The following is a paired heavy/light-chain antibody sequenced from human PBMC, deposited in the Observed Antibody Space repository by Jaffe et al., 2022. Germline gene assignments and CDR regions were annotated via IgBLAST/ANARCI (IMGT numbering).Light chain of an antibody. CDR2: GAS. CDR3: QQYGSSPVT. CDR1: QSVSSSY. J-gene: IGKJ1*01. V-gene: IGKV3-20*01. Sequence: EIVLTQSPGTLSLSPGERATLSCRASQSVSSSYLAWYQQKPGQAPRLLIYGASSRATGIPDRFSGSGSGTDFTLTISRLEPEDFAVYYCQQYGSSPVTFGQGTKVEIK.
Heavy chain of an antibody. CDR2: IIPIFGTA. CDR1: GGTFSSYA. J-gene: IGHJ6*04. Sequence: QVQLVQSGAEVKKPGSSVKVSCKASGGTFSSYAISWVRQAPGQGLEWMGGIIPIFGTANYAQKFQGRVTITTDESTSTAYMELSSLRSEDTAVYYCARVGCSGGSCYSFLLFLDVWGKGTTVTVSS. V-gene: IGHV1-69*05. D-gene: IGHD2-15*01. CDR3: ARVGCSGGSCYSFLLFLDV.